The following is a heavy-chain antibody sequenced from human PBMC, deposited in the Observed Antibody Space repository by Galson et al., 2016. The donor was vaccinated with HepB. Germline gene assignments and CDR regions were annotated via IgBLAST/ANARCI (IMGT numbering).Heavy chain of an antibody. CDR2: IRSKAYGGTT. V-gene: IGHV3-49*03. D-gene: IGHD4-23*01. Sequence: SLRLSCAASGFTFDDYAMTWFRQAPGQGLEWVGMIRSKAYGGTTEYAAFVKGTFSISIDDSKSIAYLRMNSLKTEDTAVYYCTRGGADGKAFDLWGQGTMVSVSS. CDR3: TRGGADGKAFDL. CDR1: GFTFDDYA. J-gene: IGHJ3*01.